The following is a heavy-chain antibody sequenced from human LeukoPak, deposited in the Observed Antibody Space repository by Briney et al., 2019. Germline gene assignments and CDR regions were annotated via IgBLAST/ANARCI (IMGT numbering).Heavy chain of an antibody. V-gene: IGHV1-46*01. CDR2: INPSGGST. CDR3: ARTTEGGYSGYFYYYYMDV. J-gene: IGHJ6*03. D-gene: IGHD5-12*01. CDR1: GYTFTSYY. Sequence: ASVKVSCKASGYTFTSYYMHWVRQAPGQGLEWMGIINPSGGSTSYAQKFQGRVTMTRDMSTSTAYMELRSLRSDDTAVYYCARTTEGGYSGYFYYYYMDVWGKGTTVTISS.